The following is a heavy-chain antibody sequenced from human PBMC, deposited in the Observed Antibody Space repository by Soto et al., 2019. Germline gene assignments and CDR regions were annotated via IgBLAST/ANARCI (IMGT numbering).Heavy chain of an antibody. CDR1: GFTFSSYG. CDR3: AKASSIVVVTAWYFDY. J-gene: IGHJ4*02. V-gene: IGHV3-30*18. Sequence: QVQLVESGGGVVQPGRSLRLSCAASGFTFSSYGMHWVRQAPGKGLEWVAVISYDGSNKYYADSVKGRFTISRDNSKNTLYLQMNSLRAEDTAVYYCAKASSIVVVTAWYFDYWGQGTLVTVSS. CDR2: ISYDGSNK. D-gene: IGHD2-21*02.